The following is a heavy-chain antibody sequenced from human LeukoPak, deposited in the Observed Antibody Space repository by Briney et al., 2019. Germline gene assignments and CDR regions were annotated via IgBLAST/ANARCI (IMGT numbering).Heavy chain of an antibody. CDR2: ISSSSYI. CDR3: ARDRSRAGTGVDFDY. J-gene: IGHJ4*02. D-gene: IGHD6-19*01. CDR1: GFTFSSYS. V-gene: IGHV3-21*01. Sequence: PGGSLRLSCAASGFTFSSYSMNWVRQAPGKGLEWVSSISSSSYIYYADSVKGRFTISRDNAKNSLYLQMNSLRAEDTAVYYCARDRSRAGTGVDFDYWGQGTLVTVSS.